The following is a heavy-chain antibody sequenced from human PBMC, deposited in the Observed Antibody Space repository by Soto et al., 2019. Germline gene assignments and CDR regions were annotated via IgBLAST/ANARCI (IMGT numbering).Heavy chain of an antibody. D-gene: IGHD6-13*01. V-gene: IGHV4-59*01. CDR3: ARERVAAAGGGIDC. CDR2: IYYSGST. CDR1: GGSISSYY. Sequence: KASETLSLTCTVSGGSISSYYWSWIRQPPGKGLEWIGYIYYSGSTNYNPSLKSRVTISVDTSKNQFSLKLSSVTAADTAVYYCARERVAAAGGGIDCWGQGTLVTVSS. J-gene: IGHJ4*02.